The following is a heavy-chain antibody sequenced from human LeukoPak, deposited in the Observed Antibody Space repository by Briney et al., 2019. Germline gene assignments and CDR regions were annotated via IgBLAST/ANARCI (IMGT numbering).Heavy chain of an antibody. J-gene: IGHJ4*02. CDR3: AKDLHYGSADY. D-gene: IGHD3-10*01. Sequence: QPGGSLRLSCAASGFTFINYWMSWVRQDPGKGLVWVSFINPDGSTTNYADSVKGRFTISRDNAKNALYLQMNSLRAEDTAVYYCAKDLHYGSADYWGQGTLVTVSS. CDR2: INPDGSTT. CDR1: GFTFINYW. V-gene: IGHV3-74*01.